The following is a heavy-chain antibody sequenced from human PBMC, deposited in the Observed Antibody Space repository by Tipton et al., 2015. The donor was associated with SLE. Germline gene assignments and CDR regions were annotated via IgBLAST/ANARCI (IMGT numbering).Heavy chain of an antibody. CDR1: GGSISSYY. J-gene: IGHJ2*01. V-gene: IGHV4-4*09. D-gene: IGHD6-6*01. CDR3: ARRRNLVAARGWYFDL. Sequence: TLSLTCTVSGGSISSYYWSWIRQPPGKGLEWIGYIYTSGSTNYNPSLKSRVTISVDTSKNQFSLNLSSVTAADTAVYYCARRRNLVAARGWYFDLWGRGTLVTVSS. CDR2: IYTSGST.